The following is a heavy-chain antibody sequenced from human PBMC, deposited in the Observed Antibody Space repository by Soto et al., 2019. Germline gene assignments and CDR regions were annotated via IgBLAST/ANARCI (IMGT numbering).Heavy chain of an antibody. CDR1: GFICSSYD. D-gene: IGHD2-8*02. Sequence: GGSLRLSCAVSGFICSSYDMSWVRQAPGKGLAWVSTILVGGSTHYEDSVQGRFTISRDTSKNTVYLHMNSLTAGDTAVYYCAKETATGGGAFEIYCPGTMLTVSS. CDR3: AKETATGGGAFEI. CDR2: ILVGGST. V-gene: IGHV3-23*01. J-gene: IGHJ3*02.